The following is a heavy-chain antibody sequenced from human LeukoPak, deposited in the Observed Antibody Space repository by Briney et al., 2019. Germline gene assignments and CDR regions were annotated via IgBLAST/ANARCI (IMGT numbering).Heavy chain of an antibody. D-gene: IGHD3-3*01. V-gene: IGHV4-30-4*08. CDR3: ARAYDFWSGNYYYYMDV. Sequence: PSQTLSLTCTVSGGSISSGDYYWSWIRQPPGKGLELIGYIYYSGSTYYNPSLKSRVTISVDTSKNQFSLKLSSVTAADTAVYYCARAYDFWSGNYYYYMDVWGKGTTVTVSS. CDR2: IYYSGST. CDR1: GGSISSGDYY. J-gene: IGHJ6*03.